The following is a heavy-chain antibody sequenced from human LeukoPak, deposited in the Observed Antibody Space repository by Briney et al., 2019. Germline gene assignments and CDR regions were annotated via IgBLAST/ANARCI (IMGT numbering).Heavy chain of an antibody. CDR3: ARDHYYDSLGGLYLDY. Sequence: RPSETLSLTCTVSGHSIINSFYWGWIRQPPGKGLEWIGYMYYTGSSHYNPSLKSRATISIDTSKNQFSLKLSSVTAADTAVYYCARDHYYDSLGGLYLDYWGQGTLVTVSS. D-gene: IGHD3-22*01. CDR1: GHSIINSFY. V-gene: IGHV4-38-2*02. J-gene: IGHJ4*02. CDR2: MYYTGSS.